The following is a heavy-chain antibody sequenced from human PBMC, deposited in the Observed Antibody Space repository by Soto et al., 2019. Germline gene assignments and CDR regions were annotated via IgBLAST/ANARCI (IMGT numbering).Heavy chain of an antibody. D-gene: IGHD6-19*01. CDR2: VSGTGDST. J-gene: IGHJ6*02. V-gene: IGHV3-23*01. Sequence: EVQLLESGGGLVQPGGSLTLSCAASGFTFNSYAMSWVRQAPGKGLEWVSAVSGTGDSTYYADSVKGRFTSSRDNSKDTLFLQMNSLRAEDTAVYYCAKDPLASSGWYYYFYGVDVWGQGTTVTVSS. CDR3: AKDPLASSGWYYYFYGVDV. CDR1: GFTFNSYA.